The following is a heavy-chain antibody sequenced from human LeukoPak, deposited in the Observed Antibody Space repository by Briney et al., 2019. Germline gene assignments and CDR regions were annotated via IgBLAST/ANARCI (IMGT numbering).Heavy chain of an antibody. Sequence: PGGSLRLSCAASGFTFSSYSMNWVRQAPGKGLEWVSSISSSSSTIYYADSVKGRFTISRDNAKNSLYLQMNSLRAEDTAVYYCARGAPYYYYYMDVWGKGTTVTVSS. V-gene: IGHV3-48*01. CDR3: ARGAPYYYYYMDV. J-gene: IGHJ6*03. CDR2: ISSSSSTI. CDR1: GFTFSSYS.